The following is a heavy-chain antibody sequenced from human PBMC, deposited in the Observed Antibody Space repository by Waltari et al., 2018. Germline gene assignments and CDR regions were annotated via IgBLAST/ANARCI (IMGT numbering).Heavy chain of an antibody. CDR1: GFTFDDYA. J-gene: IGHJ4*02. Sequence: EVQLVESGGGLVQPGRSLRLSCAASGFTFDDYAMHWVRQAPGKGLEWVSGISWNSGSIGYADSVKGRFTISRDNAKNSLYLQMNSLRAEDTALYYCAKSSGGVVVTAYFDYWGQGTLVTVSS. CDR2: ISWNSGSI. CDR3: AKSSGGVVVTAYFDY. D-gene: IGHD2-15*01. V-gene: IGHV3-9*01.